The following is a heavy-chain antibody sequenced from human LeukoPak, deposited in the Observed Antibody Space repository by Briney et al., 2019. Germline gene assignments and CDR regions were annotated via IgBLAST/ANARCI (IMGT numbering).Heavy chain of an antibody. CDR3: AKDLSYGYKD. J-gene: IGHJ4*02. Sequence: GGSLRLSCAASGLNFGGSAMGWFRQAPGKGLEWVSALSGNGVKTYYADSVKGRFTISRDNSKNTLYLQMNSLRVEDTAIYYCAKDLSYGYKDWGQGTLVTVSS. CDR2: LSGNGVKT. V-gene: IGHV3-23*01. D-gene: IGHD3-16*01. CDR1: GLNFGGSA.